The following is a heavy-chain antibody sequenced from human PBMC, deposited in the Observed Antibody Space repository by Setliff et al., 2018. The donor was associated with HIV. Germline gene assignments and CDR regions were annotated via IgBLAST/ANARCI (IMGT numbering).Heavy chain of an antibody. V-gene: IGHV4-34*01. D-gene: IGHD5-18*01. J-gene: IGHJ4*02. CDR1: GGSFSGYS. CDR2: INQSGGT. Sequence: SETLSLTCAVYGGSFSGYSGSWIRQPPGKGLEWIGEINQSGGTKYNPSLKSRVIISVDTSKNQFSLKLSSVTAADTAVYYCARGVVIQLWSFDYWGQGTLVTVS. CDR3: ARGVVIQLWSFDY.